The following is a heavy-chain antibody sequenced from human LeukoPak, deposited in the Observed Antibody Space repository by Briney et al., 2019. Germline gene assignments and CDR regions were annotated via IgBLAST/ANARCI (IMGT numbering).Heavy chain of an antibody. CDR1: GYTFTSYA. CDR2: INTNTGNP. D-gene: IGHD6-19*01. V-gene: IGHV7-4-1*02. J-gene: IGHJ4*02. CDR3: ARGEASGWYDWSY. Sequence: ASVKVSCKASGYTFTSYAMNWVRQAPGQGLEWMGWINTNTGNPTYAQGFTGRFVFSLDTSVSTAYLQISSLTAEDTAVDYCARGEASGWYDWSYWGQGTLVTVSP.